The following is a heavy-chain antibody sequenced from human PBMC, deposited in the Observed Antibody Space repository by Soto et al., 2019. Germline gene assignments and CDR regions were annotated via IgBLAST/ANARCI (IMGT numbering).Heavy chain of an antibody. CDR1: GGSISSGGYY. V-gene: IGHV4-31*03. CDR3: AGFDVDTAMEKNYYYHGMDV. J-gene: IGHJ6*02. CDR2: IYYSGST. Sequence: PSETLSLTCTVSGGSISSGGYYWSWIRQHPGKGLEWIGYIYYSGSTYYNPSLKSRVTISVDTSKNQFSLKLSSVTAADTAVYYCAGFDVDTAMEKNYYYHGMDVWGQGTTVTVSS. D-gene: IGHD5-18*01.